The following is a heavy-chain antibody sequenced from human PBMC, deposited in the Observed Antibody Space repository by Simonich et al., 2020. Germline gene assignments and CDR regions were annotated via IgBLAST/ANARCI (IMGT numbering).Heavy chain of an antibody. CDR2: IYYRWST. D-gene: IGHD5-12*01. V-gene: IGHV4-59*08. CDR1: GGSISSYY. Sequence: QVQLQESGPGLVKPSETLSLTCTVSGGSISSYYWSWIRQPPGKGLEWIGNIYYRWSTNDNPSLKSRVTISVDTSKNQFSLKLSSVTAADTAVYYCARHDRWLQFYFDYWGQGTLVTVSS. J-gene: IGHJ4*02. CDR3: ARHDRWLQFYFDY.